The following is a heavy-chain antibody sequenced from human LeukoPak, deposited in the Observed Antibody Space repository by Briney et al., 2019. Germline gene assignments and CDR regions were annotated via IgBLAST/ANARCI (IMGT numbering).Heavy chain of an antibody. Sequence: SETLSLTCTVSGGSISSSSYYWGWIRQPPGKGLEWIGSIYYSGSTYYNPSLKSRVTISVDTSKNQFSLKLSSVTAADTAVYYCAREGLYCGGDCYHSPVNYYYGMDVWGQGTTVTVSS. CDR2: IYYSGST. V-gene: IGHV4-39*07. D-gene: IGHD2-21*02. J-gene: IGHJ6*02. CDR3: AREGLYCGGDCYHSPVNYYYGMDV. CDR1: GGSISSSSYY.